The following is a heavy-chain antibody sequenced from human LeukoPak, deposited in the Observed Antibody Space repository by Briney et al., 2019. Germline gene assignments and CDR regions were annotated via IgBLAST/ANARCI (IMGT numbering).Heavy chain of an antibody. V-gene: IGHV3-74*01. Sequence: PGGSLRLSCAASGFTFSRYWMHWVRQAPGEGLVWVSRINTDGSRTNYADSVKGRFTISRDNAKNTLYLQMISLRAEDTAVYYCVRSAFLATEFYFDYWGQGALVTVPS. CDR2: INTDGSRT. CDR1: GFTFSRYW. CDR3: VRSAFLATEFYFDY. D-gene: IGHD5-24*01. J-gene: IGHJ4*02.